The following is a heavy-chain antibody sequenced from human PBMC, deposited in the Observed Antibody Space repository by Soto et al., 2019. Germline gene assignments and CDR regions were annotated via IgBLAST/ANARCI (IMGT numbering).Heavy chain of an antibody. Sequence: EVQLVESGGGLVQPGRSLRLPCTASGFTFDDHALHWVRQAPGKGLEWVSGISWNSGYIGYADSVKGRFTISRDNAKNSLHLQMNSLRPEETAVYYCAKNPANIALAGAGFDYWGQGTLVTVSS. CDR2: ISWNSGYI. J-gene: IGHJ4*02. D-gene: IGHD6-19*01. V-gene: IGHV3-9*01. CDR1: GFTFDDHA. CDR3: AKNPANIALAGAGFDY.